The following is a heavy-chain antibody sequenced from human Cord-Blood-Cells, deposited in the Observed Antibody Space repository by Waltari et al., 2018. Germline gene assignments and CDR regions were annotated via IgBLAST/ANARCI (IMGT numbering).Heavy chain of an antibody. V-gene: IGHV3-53*02. CDR2: IDSGGST. CDR1: GFTVSSNY. CDR3: ARGAAAGTLYPLLLDY. D-gene: IGHD6-13*01. J-gene: IGHJ4*02. Sequence: VQLVETGGGLIQPGGSLRLSCAASGFTVSSNYMSWVRQAPGKGLEWVSVIDSGGSTYYADSVEGRFTISRDNSKNTLYLQMNSLRAEDTAVYYCARGAAAGTLYPLLLDYWGQGTLVTVSS.